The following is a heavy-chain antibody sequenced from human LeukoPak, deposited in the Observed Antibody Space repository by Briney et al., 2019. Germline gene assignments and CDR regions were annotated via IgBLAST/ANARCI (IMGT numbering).Heavy chain of an antibody. CDR1: GGSISSSNYY. V-gene: IGHV4-39*07. D-gene: IGHD6-13*01. CDR3: ARGLEQQLAGGYYYYYYMDV. Sequence: PSETLSLTCTVSGGSISSSNYYWGWIRQPPGKGLEWIRSIHYSGSTYYNPSLKSRVTISLDTSKNQFSLKLSSVTAADTAVYYCARGLEQQLAGGYYYYYYMDVWGKGTTVTVSS. CDR2: IHYSGST. J-gene: IGHJ6*03.